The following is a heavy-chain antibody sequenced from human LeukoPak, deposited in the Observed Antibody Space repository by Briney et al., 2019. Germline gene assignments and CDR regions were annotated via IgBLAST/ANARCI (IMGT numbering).Heavy chain of an antibody. D-gene: IGHD1-7*01. Sequence: GGALRLCCAASGFTFSDYWMGWVRQAPGKGLEWVANIKQDGSEKYDVVSGKGRFTISRDNAKNSLVLQRNSLRAEDTAVYYCAKNLRLLAYWGQGTLVTVSS. CDR1: GFTFSDYW. CDR3: AKNLRLLAY. J-gene: IGHJ4*02. V-gene: IGHV3-7*01. CDR2: IKQDGSEK.